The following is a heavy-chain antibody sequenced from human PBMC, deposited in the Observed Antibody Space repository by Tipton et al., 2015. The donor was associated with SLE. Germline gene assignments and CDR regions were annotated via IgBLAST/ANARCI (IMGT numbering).Heavy chain of an antibody. CDR2: IYYSGST. J-gene: IGHJ4*02. Sequence: TLSLTCTVSGGSISSYYWSWIRQPPGKGLEWIGYIYYSGSTNYNPSLKSRVTISVDTSKNQFSLKLSSVTAADTAVYYCARPDLIWGQGTLVTVSS. D-gene: IGHD1-14*01. CDR1: GGSISSYY. CDR3: ARPDLI. V-gene: IGHV4-59*01.